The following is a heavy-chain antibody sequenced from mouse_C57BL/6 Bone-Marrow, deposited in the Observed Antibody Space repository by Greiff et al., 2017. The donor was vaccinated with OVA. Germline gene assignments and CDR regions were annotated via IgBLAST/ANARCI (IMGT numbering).Heavy chain of an antibody. CDR1: GFTFSSYG. CDR2: ISSGGSYT. D-gene: IGHD1-1*01. V-gene: IGHV5-6*01. Sequence: EVHLVESGGDLVKPGGSLKLSCAASGFTFSSYGMSWVRQTPDKRLEWVATISSGGSYTYYPDSVKGRFTISRDNAKNTLYLQMSSLKSEDTAMYYCARPLITTVVAMDYFDYWGQGTTLTVSS. CDR3: ARPLITTVVAMDYFDY. J-gene: IGHJ2*01.